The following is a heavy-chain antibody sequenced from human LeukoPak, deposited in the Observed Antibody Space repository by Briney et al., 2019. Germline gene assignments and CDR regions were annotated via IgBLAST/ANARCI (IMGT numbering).Heavy chain of an antibody. CDR1: GFTFSSYA. D-gene: IGHD1-1*01. Sequence: GGSLRLSCAASGFTFSSYAMSWVRQAPGKGLEWVSTISGNGDYTYYADSVKGRFTISRDNSKNTLYLQMNSLRADDTAVYYCARDTRSTGTLDYGGQGTLVTVSS. CDR2: ISGNGDYT. V-gene: IGHV3-23*01. CDR3: ARDTRSTGTLDY. J-gene: IGHJ4*02.